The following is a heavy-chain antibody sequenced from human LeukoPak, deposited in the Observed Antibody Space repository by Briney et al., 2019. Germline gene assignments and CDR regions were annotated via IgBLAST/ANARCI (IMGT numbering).Heavy chain of an antibody. V-gene: IGHV1-2*02. J-gene: IGHJ4*02. CDR2: INPNSGAT. CDR1: GYTFTGYY. D-gene: IGHD3-9*01. Sequence: ASVKVSCKASGYTFTGYYMHWVRQAPGQGLEWMGWINPNSGATNYAQKFQGRVTMTRDTSISTAYMELSRLRSDDTAVYYCGRVPHILTAYYEGPHYFDYWGQGTLVTVSS. CDR3: GRVPHILTAYYEGPHYFDY.